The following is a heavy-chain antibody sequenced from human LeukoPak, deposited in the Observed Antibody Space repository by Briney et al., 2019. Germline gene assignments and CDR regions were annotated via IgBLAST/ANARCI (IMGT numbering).Heavy chain of an antibody. J-gene: IGHJ4*02. CDR3: ARSVVPDY. CDR1: GGSISSYY. CDR2: IYYSGST. D-gene: IGHD2-2*01. Sequence: PSETLSPTCTVSGGSISSYYWSWIRQPPGKGLEWIGYIYYSGSTNYNPSLKSRVTISVDTSKNQFSLKLSSVTAADTAVSYCARSVVPDYWGQGTLVTASS. V-gene: IGHV4-59*01.